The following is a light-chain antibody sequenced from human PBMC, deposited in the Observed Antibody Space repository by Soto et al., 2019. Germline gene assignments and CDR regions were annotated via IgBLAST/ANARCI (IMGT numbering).Light chain of an antibody. V-gene: IGKV1-39*01. CDR3: QQSYSTPLT. J-gene: IGKJ4*01. CDR2: AAS. CDR1: QSISTY. Sequence: DIQMTQSPSSLSASVGDRVTITCRASQSISTYFNWSQQKPGKAPKLLIYAASSLQSGVPSRFSGSGSGTDFTLTISSLQPEDFATYYCQQSYSTPLTFGGGTKVEIK.